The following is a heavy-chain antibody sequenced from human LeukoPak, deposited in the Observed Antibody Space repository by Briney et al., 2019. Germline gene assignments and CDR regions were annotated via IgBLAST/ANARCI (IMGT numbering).Heavy chain of an antibody. Sequence: SETLSLTCTVSGGSISSYYWSWIRQPPGKGLEWIGYIYYSGSTNYNPSLKSRVTISVDTSKNQFSLKLSSVTAADTAVYYCAGSSGWSATFDYWGQGTLVTVSS. CDR3: AGSSGWSATFDY. CDR2: IYYSGST. CDR1: GGSISSYY. V-gene: IGHV4-59*01. D-gene: IGHD6-19*01. J-gene: IGHJ4*02.